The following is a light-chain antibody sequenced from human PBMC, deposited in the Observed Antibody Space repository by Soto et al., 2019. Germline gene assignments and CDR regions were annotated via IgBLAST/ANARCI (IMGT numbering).Light chain of an antibody. CDR2: GSF. CDR1: QSVDNN. Sequence: EIVMTQSPLTLSASPRRSPTLSCRASQSVDNNVAWSQQKTGQATRLLIVGSFARATGIPARLSGSGSGKEFTLTISSLQSEDFAVYYCEQYGSSPPSITFGQGTRLEIK. CDR3: EQYGSSPPSIT. J-gene: IGKJ5*01. V-gene: IGKV3-15*01.